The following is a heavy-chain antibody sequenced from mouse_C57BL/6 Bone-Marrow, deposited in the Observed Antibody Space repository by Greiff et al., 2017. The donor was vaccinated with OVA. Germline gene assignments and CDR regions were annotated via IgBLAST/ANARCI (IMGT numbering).Heavy chain of an antibody. CDR2: IYPRSGNT. J-gene: IGHJ2*01. CDR3: ARRLRSFDY. V-gene: IGHV1-81*01. D-gene: IGHD1-1*01. CDR1: GYTFTSYG. Sequence: VKLQESGAELARPGASVKLSCKASGYTFTSYGISWVKQRTGQGLEWIGEIYPRSGNTYYNEKFKGKATLTADKSSSTAYMELRSLTSEDSAVYFCARRLRSFDYWGQGTTLTVSS.